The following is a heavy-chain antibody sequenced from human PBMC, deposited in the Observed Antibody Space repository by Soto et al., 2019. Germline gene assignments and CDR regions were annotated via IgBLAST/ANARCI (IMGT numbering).Heavy chain of an antibody. CDR3: ARGGPAIATRWFDS. V-gene: IGHV4-34*01. Sequence: SETLSLTCAVFGGSFSDSYWSWIRQSPGKGLEWIGEISNSGRTYYNPSPKSRVTISGDTSKNQFSLEVRSVAAADTGTYYCARGGPAIATRWFDSWGQGILVTVSS. D-gene: IGHD1-1*01. CDR1: GGSFSDSY. CDR2: ISNSGRT. J-gene: IGHJ5*01.